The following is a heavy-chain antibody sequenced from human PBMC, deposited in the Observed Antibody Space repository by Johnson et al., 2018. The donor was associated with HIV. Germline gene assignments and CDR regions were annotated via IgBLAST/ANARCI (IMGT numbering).Heavy chain of an antibody. D-gene: IGHD3-10*01. J-gene: IGHJ3*01. CDR3: AKTRMGGILDAFDL. Sequence: VQLVESGGGLVQPGRSLRLSCAASGFTFDDYAMQWVRQSPGKGLQWVSNISWNSGRIGYAGSVKGRFTISRDNSKNTLDLQMNSLTIEDTAVFYCAKTRMGGILDAFDLWGQGTMVIVS. V-gene: IGHV3-9*01. CDR1: GFTFDDYA. CDR2: ISWNSGRI.